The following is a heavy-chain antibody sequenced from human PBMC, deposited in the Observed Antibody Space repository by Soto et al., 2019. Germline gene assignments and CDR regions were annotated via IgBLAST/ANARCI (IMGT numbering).Heavy chain of an antibody. D-gene: IGHD4-17*01. CDR3: ARDYGGNGPYYGMDV. J-gene: IGHJ6*02. V-gene: IGHV3-30-3*01. Sequence: PGGSLRLSCAASGFTFSSYAMHWVRQAPGKGLEWVAVISYDGSNKYYADSVKGRFTISRDNSKNTLYLQMNSLRAEDTAAYYCARDYGGNGPYYGMDVWGQGTTVTVSS. CDR1: GFTFSSYA. CDR2: ISYDGSNK.